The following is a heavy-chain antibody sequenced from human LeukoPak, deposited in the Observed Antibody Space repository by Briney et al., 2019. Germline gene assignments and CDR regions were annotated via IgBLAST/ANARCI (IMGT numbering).Heavy chain of an antibody. J-gene: IGHJ6*03. CDR2: IYTSGST. CDR3: ARAVVAATDYYYYYMDV. Sequence: PSETLSLTCTVSGGSISSYYWSWIRQPAGKGLEWIGRIYTSGSTNYNPSLKSRVTMSVDTSKNQFSLKLSSGTAADTAVYYCARAVVAATDYYYYYMDVWGKGTTVTVSS. D-gene: IGHD2-15*01. CDR1: GGSISSYY. V-gene: IGHV4-4*07.